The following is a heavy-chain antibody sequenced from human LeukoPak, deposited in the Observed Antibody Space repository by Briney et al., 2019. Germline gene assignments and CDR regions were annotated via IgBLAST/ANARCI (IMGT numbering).Heavy chain of an antibody. J-gene: IGHJ3*02. CDR3: ARAGTRGDYDAFDI. CDR1: GFTVSSNY. D-gene: IGHD4-17*01. CDR2: IYSGGST. Sequence: GGSLRLSCAASGFTVSSNYMTWVRQAPGKGLEWVSVIYSGGSTYSADSVQGRFTISRDNSKNTLYLQMNSLRAEDTAVYYCARAGTRGDYDAFDIWGQGTMVTASS. V-gene: IGHV3-53*01.